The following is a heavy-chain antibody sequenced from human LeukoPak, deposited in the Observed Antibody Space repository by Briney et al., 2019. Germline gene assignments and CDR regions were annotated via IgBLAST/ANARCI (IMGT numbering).Heavy chain of an antibody. CDR1: GFTVSSNY. CDR2: MYSGGST. CDR3: AAPHY. Sequence: PGGSLRLXCAASGFTVSSNYMSWVRQAPGKGREWVSVMYSGGSTYYAGSGEGRFPLSRDNSKNTLSLQMNSLRAEDTAVYYCAAPHYWGQGTLVTVSS. V-gene: IGHV3-53*01. J-gene: IGHJ4*02.